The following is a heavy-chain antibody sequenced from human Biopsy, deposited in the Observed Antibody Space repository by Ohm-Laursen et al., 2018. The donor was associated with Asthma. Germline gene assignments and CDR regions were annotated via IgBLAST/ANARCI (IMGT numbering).Heavy chain of an antibody. Sequence: SSVKVSCKAPGGTFSNFAISWVRQAPGQGLEWLGGIMTVFGTTNYAQKLQGRVTITADESTSTAYMEVTSLRSEDTAIYYCARCQVGYSSGWSLLLKKIYYSGMDVWGQGTAVTASS. D-gene: IGHD6-19*01. CDR2: IMTVFGTT. CDR1: GGTFSNFA. CDR3: ARCQVGYSSGWSLLLKKIYYSGMDV. V-gene: IGHV1-69*01. J-gene: IGHJ6*02.